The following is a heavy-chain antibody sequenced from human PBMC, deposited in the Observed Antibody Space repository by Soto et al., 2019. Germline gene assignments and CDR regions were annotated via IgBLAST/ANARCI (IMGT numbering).Heavy chain of an antibody. CDR1: GYTFTSYG. J-gene: IGHJ1*01. CDR3: ARDDNFRPSGSVPFQH. CDR2: ISAYNGNT. D-gene: IGHD6-19*01. V-gene: IGHV1-18*01. Sequence: ASVKVSCKASGYTFTSYGISWVRQAPGQGLEWMGWISAYNGNTNYAQKLQGRVTMTTDTSTSTAYMELRSLRSDDTAVYYCARDDNFRPSGSVPFQHWGQGTLVTVSS.